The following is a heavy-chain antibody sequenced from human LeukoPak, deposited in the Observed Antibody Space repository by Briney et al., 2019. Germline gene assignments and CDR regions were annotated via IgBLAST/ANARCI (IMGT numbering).Heavy chain of an antibody. Sequence: GGSLRLSCAASGFTFSSYGMHWVRQAPGKGLEWVAFIRYDGSNKYYADSVKGRFTISRDNSKNTLYLQMNSLRAEDTAVYYCAKGGQLWSNLDYWGQGTLVTVSS. V-gene: IGHV3-30*02. CDR1: GFTFSSYG. CDR2: IRYDGSNK. J-gene: IGHJ4*02. D-gene: IGHD5-18*01. CDR3: AKGGQLWSNLDY.